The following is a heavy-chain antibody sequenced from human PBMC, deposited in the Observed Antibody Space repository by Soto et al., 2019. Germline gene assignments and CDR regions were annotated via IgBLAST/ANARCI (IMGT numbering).Heavy chain of an antibody. CDR1: GDAISSGGYY. Sequence: SETLSLTYSDSGDAISSGGYYFVCMRERPWKGLECIGYIYYSGSTFYNPSLKRRISISVDPSKNQFSLNLRSVTAADTAMYYCARFNGPPYCFDFWGQGTLVTVSS. CDR2: IYYSGST. V-gene: IGHV4-31*03. CDR3: ARFNGPPYCFDF. J-gene: IGHJ4*02.